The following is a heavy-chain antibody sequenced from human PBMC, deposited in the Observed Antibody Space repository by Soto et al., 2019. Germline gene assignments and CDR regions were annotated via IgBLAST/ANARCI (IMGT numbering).Heavy chain of an antibody. D-gene: IGHD3-10*01. CDR3: AKGSWIHHGSEGGNWLDP. CDR2: ISHIGISR. V-gene: IGHV3-23*01. J-gene: IGHJ5*02. Sequence: VQLLESGGDLVQPGGSLRLSCAASGVAFSNYDMNWVRQAPGKGLEWVSSISHIGISRYYADSVKGRFTISRDNAKNTLYLQMNSLRVEDTAVYYCAKGSWIHHGSEGGNWLDPWGQGTLVTVSS. CDR1: GVAFSNYD.